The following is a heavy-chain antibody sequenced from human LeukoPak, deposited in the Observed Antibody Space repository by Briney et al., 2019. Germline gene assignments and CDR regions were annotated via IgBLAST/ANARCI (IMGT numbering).Heavy chain of an antibody. V-gene: IGHV3-11*01. CDR2: ISSSGSTI. J-gene: IGHJ4*02. Sequence: PGGSLRLSCAASGFTFSDYYMCWIRQAPGKGLEWVSYISSSGSTIYYADSAKGRFTISRDNAKNSLYLQMNSLRAEDTAVYYCARADIPLIAAQYYFDYWGQGTLVTVSS. CDR1: GFTFSDYY. CDR3: ARADIPLIAAQYYFDY. D-gene: IGHD6-6*01.